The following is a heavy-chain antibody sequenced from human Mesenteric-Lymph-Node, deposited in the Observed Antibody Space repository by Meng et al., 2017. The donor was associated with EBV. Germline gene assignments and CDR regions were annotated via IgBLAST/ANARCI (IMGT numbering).Heavy chain of an antibody. CDR3: ARGVQVAWRFDP. CDR1: GGSFSNYY. CDR2: INHSGSA. Sequence: QGQLQQWGAGLLKPSATLSLTCEVSGGSFSNYYWSWIRQTPGKGLEWIGEINHSGSANYNPSLKSRVTISIDTSKNQFSLRLNSVTAADTAVYYCARGVQVAWRFDPWGQGTLVTVSS. D-gene: IGHD2-15*01. J-gene: IGHJ5*02. V-gene: IGHV4-34*02.